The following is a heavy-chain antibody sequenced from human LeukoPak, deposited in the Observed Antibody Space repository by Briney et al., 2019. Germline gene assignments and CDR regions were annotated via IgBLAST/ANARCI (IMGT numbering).Heavy chain of an antibody. V-gene: IGHV4-59*08. CDR1: GGSISSYY. CDR2: IYYSGST. J-gene: IGHJ5*02. Sequence: SETLSLTCTVSGGSISSYYWSWIRQPPGKGLEWIGYIYYSGSTNYNPSLKSRVTISVDTSKNQFSLKLSSVTAADTAVYCCARSYFDWSSGFDPWGQGTLVTVSS. D-gene: IGHD3-9*01. CDR3: ARSYFDWSSGFDP.